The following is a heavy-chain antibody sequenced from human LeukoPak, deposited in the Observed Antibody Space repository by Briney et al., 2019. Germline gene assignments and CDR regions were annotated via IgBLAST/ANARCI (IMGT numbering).Heavy chain of an antibody. CDR1: GFIFSNYE. V-gene: IGHV3-48*03. Sequence: GGSLRLSCEASGFIFSNYEMNWVRQAPGKGVEWVSYISASGSTIYYADSVKGRFTISRDNAKNSLYLQMNSLRAEDTAVYYCARVPYLSFGEAYFDYWGQGTLVTVSS. D-gene: IGHD3-10*01. J-gene: IGHJ4*02. CDR3: ARVPYLSFGEAYFDY. CDR2: ISASGSTI.